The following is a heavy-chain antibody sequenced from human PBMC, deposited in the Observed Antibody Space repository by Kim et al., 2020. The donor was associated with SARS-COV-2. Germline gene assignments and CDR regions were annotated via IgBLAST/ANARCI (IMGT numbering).Heavy chain of an antibody. Sequence: SETLSLTCTVSGDSISSSSYYWGWIRQPPGKGLEWIGSIYYSGSTFYNPSLKSRVTISIDTSKNQFSLELSSVTAADTAVYYCATHRYYYDSGGPVPMDPWGQGTLVTVSS. CDR3: ATHRYYYDSGGPVPMDP. CDR1: GDSISSSSYY. J-gene: IGHJ5*02. V-gene: IGHV4-39*01. CDR2: IYYSGST. D-gene: IGHD3-22*01.